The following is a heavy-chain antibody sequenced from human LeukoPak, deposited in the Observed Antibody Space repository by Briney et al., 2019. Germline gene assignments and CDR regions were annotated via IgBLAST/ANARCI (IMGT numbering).Heavy chain of an antibody. CDR2: TYYRSKWYN. V-gene: IGHV6-1*01. CDR1: GDSVSSENGA. Sequence: SQTLSLTCVVSGDSVSSENGAWNWIRQSPSRGLEWLGRTYYRSKWYNDYAESMEGRMTISQDTSKNQYSLHLTSGTPDDTAVYYCARDFGTTGWHTFDYWGQGTLVTVSS. J-gene: IGHJ4*02. CDR3: ARDFGTTGWHTFDY. D-gene: IGHD6-19*01.